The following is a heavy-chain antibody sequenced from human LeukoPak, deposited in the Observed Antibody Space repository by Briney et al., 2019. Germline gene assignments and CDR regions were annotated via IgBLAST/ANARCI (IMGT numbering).Heavy chain of an antibody. D-gene: IGHD3-16*01. J-gene: IGHJ4*02. CDR2: IYYSGST. Sequence: PSETLSLTCTVSGGSISSSSYYWGWIRQPPGKGLEWIGSIYYSGSTYYNPSLKSRVTISVDTSKNQFSLKLSSVTAADTAVYYCASGGRASDFDYWGQGTLVTVSS. CDR3: ASGGRASDFDY. CDR1: GGSISSSSYY. V-gene: IGHV4-39*07.